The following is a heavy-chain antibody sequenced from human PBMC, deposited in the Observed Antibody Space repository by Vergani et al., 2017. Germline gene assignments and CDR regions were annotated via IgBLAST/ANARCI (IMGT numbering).Heavy chain of an antibody. CDR2: IIPIPGIA. V-gene: IGHV1-69*08. J-gene: IGHJ6*02. Sequence: QVQLVQSGAEVKKPGSSVKVSCKASGGTFSSYTISWVRQAPGQGLEWMGRIIPIPGIANYAQKFQGRVTITADKSATTAYMELSSLRSEDTAVYYCARDVYSSGEPTTYYYSCMDVWGQGTTVTVSS. D-gene: IGHD6-19*01. CDR3: ARDVYSSGEPTTYYYSCMDV. CDR1: GGTFSSYT.